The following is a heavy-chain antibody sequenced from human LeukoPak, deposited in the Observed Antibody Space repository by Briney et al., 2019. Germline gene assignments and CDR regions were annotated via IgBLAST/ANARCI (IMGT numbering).Heavy chain of an antibody. CDR1: GGSISSGGYY. CDR2: IYYSGST. D-gene: IGHD6-13*01. J-gene: IGHJ2*01. Sequence: SETLSLTCTVSGGSISSGGYYWSWIRQHPGKGLEWIGYIYYSGSTYYNPSLKSRVTISVDTSKSQFSLKLSSVTAADTAVYYCARDPSSSWAWYFDLWGRGTLVTVSS. V-gene: IGHV4-31*03. CDR3: ARDPSSSWAWYFDL.